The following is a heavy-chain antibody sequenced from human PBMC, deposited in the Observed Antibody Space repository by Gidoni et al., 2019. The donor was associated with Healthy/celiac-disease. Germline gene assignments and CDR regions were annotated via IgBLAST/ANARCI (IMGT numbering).Heavy chain of an antibody. CDR2: IIPIFGTA. Sequence: QVQLMQSGAEVKKPGSSVKVSCKASGGTFSSYAISWVRQAPGQGLEWMGGIIPIFGTANYAQKFQGRVTITADKSTSTAYMELSSLRSEDTAVYYCKTRINSRHDAFDIWGQGTMVTVSS. D-gene: IGHD2-15*01. CDR1: GGTFSSYA. V-gene: IGHV1-69*06. CDR3: KTRINSRHDAFDI. J-gene: IGHJ3*02.